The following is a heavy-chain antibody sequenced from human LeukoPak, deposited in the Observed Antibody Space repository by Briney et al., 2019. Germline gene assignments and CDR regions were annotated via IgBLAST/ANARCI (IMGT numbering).Heavy chain of an antibody. V-gene: IGHV4-59*01. J-gene: IGHJ3*02. D-gene: IGHD2-15*01. CDR2: IYYSGST. CDR3: ARDLSPVVVVAAGAFDI. Sequence: SETLSLTCTVSGGSISSYYWSWIRQPPGKGLEWIGYIYYSGSTNYNPSLKSRVTISVDTSKNRFSLKLSSVTAADTAVYYCARDLSPVVVVAAGAFDIWGQGTMVTVSS. CDR1: GGSISSYY.